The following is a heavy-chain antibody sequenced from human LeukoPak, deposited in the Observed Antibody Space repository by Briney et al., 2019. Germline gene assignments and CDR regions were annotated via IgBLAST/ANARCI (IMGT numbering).Heavy chain of an antibody. D-gene: IGHD2-21*01. Sequence: GGSLRLSCEASGFTFSSYSMNWVRQAPGKGLEWVSFISSSSSTLYYADSVKGRFTISRDNAKNSLYLQMNSLRAEDTAVYYCAKAPVTSCRGAYCYPFDSWGQGTLVTVSS. CDR1: GFTFSSYS. J-gene: IGHJ4*02. CDR2: ISSSSSTL. CDR3: AKAPVTSCRGAYCYPFDS. V-gene: IGHV3-48*01.